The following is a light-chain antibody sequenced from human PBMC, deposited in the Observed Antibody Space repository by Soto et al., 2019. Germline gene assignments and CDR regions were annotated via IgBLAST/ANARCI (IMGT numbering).Light chain of an antibody. J-gene: IGKJ3*01. Sequence: IQRPVCPPLLTASLWTRTIIXXRASQGISSYLAWYQQKPGKAPKLLIYAASTLQSGVPSRFSGSGSGTEFTLTISSLQPEDFATYYCHELNSCPFTYGPGTKVGI. CDR1: QGISSY. V-gene: IGKV1-9*01. CDR2: AAS. CDR3: HELNSCPFT.